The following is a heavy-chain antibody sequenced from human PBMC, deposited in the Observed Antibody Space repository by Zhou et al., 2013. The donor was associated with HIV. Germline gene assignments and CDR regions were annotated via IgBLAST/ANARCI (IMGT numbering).Heavy chain of an antibody. CDR1: GGSFNSYA. CDR3: AREYSSSSFKYFNP. V-gene: IGHV1-69*14. CDR2: LIPVFGTT. D-gene: IGHD6-6*01. J-gene: IGHJ5*02. Sequence: QVQLVQSGAEVKRPGSALKFSCQVSGGSFNSYAINWVRQAPGQGLEWMGGLIPVFGTTTYSQKFQGRISITSDTSASTAYLDLRSLTSEDTAVYYCAREYSSSSFKYFNPWGQGSPVTVSS.